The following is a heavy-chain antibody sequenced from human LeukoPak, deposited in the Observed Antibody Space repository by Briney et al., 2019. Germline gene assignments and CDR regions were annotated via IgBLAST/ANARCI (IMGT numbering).Heavy chain of an antibody. J-gene: IGHJ6*03. Sequence: PGGSLRLSCAASGFTFDDYGMSWVRQAPGNGLEWVSGINWNGGSTGYADSVKGRFTISRDNAKNSLYLQMNSLRAEDTALYYCARVTTNHYDFWSGYTYYYMDVWGKGTTVTVSS. CDR2: INWNGGST. CDR3: ARVTTNHYDFWSGYTYYYMDV. CDR1: GFTFDDYG. V-gene: IGHV3-20*04. D-gene: IGHD3-3*01.